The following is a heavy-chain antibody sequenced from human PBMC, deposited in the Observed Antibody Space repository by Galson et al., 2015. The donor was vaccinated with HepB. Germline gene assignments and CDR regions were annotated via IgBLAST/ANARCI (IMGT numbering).Heavy chain of an antibody. D-gene: IGHD6-19*01. CDR1: GFTFSSYA. CDR3: ARVPRQWRDAFDI. V-gene: IGHV3-30*04. J-gene: IGHJ3*02. CDR2: ISYDGSNK. Sequence: SLRLSCAASGFTFSSYAMHWVRQAPGKGLEWVAVISYDGSNKYYADSVKGRFTISRDNSKNTLYLQMNSLRAEDTAVYYCARVPRQWRDAFDIWGQGTMVTVSS.